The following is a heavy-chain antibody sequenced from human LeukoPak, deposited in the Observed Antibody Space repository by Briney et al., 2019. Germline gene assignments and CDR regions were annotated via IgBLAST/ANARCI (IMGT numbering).Heavy chain of an antibody. Sequence: GGSLRLSCAASGFTCSNYATSWVRQAPGKGLEWVSAISGGGGSTYYADSVKGRFTISRDNSKNTLYLQMNSLRAEDTAVYYCAKDYHYGSGSYSFDYWGQGTLVTVSS. D-gene: IGHD3-10*01. J-gene: IGHJ4*02. V-gene: IGHV3-23*01. CDR3: AKDYHYGSGSYSFDY. CDR1: GFTCSNYA. CDR2: ISGGGGST.